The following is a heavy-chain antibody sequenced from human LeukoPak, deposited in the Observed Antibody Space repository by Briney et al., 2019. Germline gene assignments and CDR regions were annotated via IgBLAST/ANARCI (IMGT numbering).Heavy chain of an antibody. CDR2: ISYDGSNK. CDR3: ARVAVSGPTGWFDS. CDR1: GFTFLRHS. J-gene: IGHJ5*01. D-gene: IGHD2-8*02. V-gene: IGHV3-30*09. Sequence: PGGSLRLSCAASGFTFLRHSMHWIRQAPGKGLEWVAVISYDGSNKYYAASVKGRFAISRDNSKDTLYLEMHSLRSDDTAVYYCARVAVSGPTGWFDSWGQGTLVIVSS.